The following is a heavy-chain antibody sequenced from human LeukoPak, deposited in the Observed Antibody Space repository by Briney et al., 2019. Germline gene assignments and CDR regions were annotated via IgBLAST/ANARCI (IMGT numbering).Heavy chain of an antibody. Sequence: ASVKVSYKASGGTFSSYAISWVRQAPGQGLEWMGGIIPIFGTANYAQKFQGRVTITTDESTSTAYMELSSLRSEDTAVYYCARDLDSSGYGSFDYWGQGTLVTVSS. CDR3: ARDLDSSGYGSFDY. J-gene: IGHJ4*02. CDR2: IIPIFGTA. D-gene: IGHD3-22*01. CDR1: GGTFSSYA. V-gene: IGHV1-69*05.